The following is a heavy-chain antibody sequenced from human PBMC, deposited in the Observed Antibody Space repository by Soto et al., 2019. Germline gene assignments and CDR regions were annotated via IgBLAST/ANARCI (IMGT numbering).Heavy chain of an antibody. Sequence: QVQLVQSGAEVKKPGASVKVSCKASGYTFTSYAMHWVRQAPGQRLEWMGWINAGNGNTKYSQKFQGRVTITRDTSASKAYIELSSLRSEDTAVYYCTIVVVLAARDAFDIWGQGTMVTVSS. D-gene: IGHD2-2*01. CDR1: GYTFTSYA. J-gene: IGHJ3*02. CDR2: INAGNGNT. V-gene: IGHV1-3*01. CDR3: TIVVVLAARDAFDI.